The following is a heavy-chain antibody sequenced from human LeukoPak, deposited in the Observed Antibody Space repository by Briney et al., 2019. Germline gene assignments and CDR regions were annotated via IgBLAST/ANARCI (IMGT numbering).Heavy chain of an antibody. Sequence: SETLSLTCAVYGGSFSGYYWGWIRHPPVKGLEWIGEVNHSGSTNYNPSLKSRVTISVDTSKNQFSLKLSSVTAADTAVYYCARGGVADRMGSWGQGNLVTVSS. CDR2: VNHSGST. V-gene: IGHV4-34*01. CDR1: GGSFSGYY. CDR3: ARGGVADRMGS. D-gene: IGHD2-15*01. J-gene: IGHJ4*02.